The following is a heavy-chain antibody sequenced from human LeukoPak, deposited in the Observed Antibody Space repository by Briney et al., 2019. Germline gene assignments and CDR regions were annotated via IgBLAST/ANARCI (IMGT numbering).Heavy chain of an antibody. CDR2: IYAGDSDT. V-gene: IGHV5-51*01. J-gene: IGHJ4*02. CDR1: GHNFTKYW. D-gene: IGHD6-19*01. Sequence: RESLKISCNNYGHNFTKYWIGWVRQMPGKGLEWMRVIYAGDSDTRYSPSFQGQVNISVEESINNPYLQWSNLKASDSATYYCGSTTGGNSGWSKWGQGTLVNVSS. CDR3: GSTTGGNSGWSK.